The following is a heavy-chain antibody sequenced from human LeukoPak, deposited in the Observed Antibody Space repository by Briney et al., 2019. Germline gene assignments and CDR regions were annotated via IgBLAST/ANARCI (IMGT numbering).Heavy chain of an antibody. CDR2: IWYDGSNK. V-gene: IGHV3-33*01. J-gene: IGHJ5*02. CDR1: GFTFSDYG. D-gene: IGHD4-17*01. CDR3: ARDWVEGDYGLSYWFDP. Sequence: GGSLRLSCAASGFTFSDYGMYWVRQAPGKGLEWVAVIWYDGSNKYYADYVKGRFTISRDNSKNTLYLQMNSLRAEDTAVYYCARDWVEGDYGLSYWFDPWGQGTLVTVSS.